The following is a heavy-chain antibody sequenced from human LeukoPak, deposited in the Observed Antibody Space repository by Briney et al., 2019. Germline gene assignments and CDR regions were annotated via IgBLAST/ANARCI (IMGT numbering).Heavy chain of an antibody. CDR1: GFTFSSYG. CDR2: IWYDGSNK. Sequence: GRSLRLSCAASGFTFSSYGMHWVRQAPGKGLEWVAVIWYDGSNKYYADSVKGQFTISRDNSKNTLYLQMNSLRAEDTAVYYCAREMATRLGYFDYWGQGTLVTVSS. J-gene: IGHJ4*02. D-gene: IGHD5-24*01. V-gene: IGHV3-33*01. CDR3: AREMATRLGYFDY.